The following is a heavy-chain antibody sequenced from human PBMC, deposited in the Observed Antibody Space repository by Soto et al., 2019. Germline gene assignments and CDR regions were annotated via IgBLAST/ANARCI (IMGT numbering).Heavy chain of an antibody. CDR1: GGSFSGYY. Sequence: SETLSLTCAVYGGSFSGYYWSWIRQPPGKGLEWIGEINHSGSTNYNPSLKSRVTISVDTSKNQFSLKLSSVTAADTAVYYCARGFTYSSSWYRGGSGYYYYGMDVWGQGTTVTVSS. J-gene: IGHJ6*02. CDR3: ARGFTYSSSWYRGGSGYYYYGMDV. V-gene: IGHV4-34*01. D-gene: IGHD6-13*01. CDR2: INHSGST.